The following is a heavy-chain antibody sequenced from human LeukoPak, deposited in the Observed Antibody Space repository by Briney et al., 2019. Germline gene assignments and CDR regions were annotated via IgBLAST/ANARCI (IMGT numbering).Heavy chain of an antibody. V-gene: IGHV3-15*01. CDR2: IKSKIDGGTA. CDR1: AFTFSTYA. J-gene: IGHJ3*02. Sequence: GGSLRLSCAASAFTFSTYAMNWVRQAPGKGLEWVGRIKSKIDGGTADYAAPVKGRITISRDDSKNMLYLQINSLKADDTALYYCTTRTWADGFDIWGQGTMVTVSS. D-gene: IGHD2-2*01. CDR3: TTRTWADGFDI.